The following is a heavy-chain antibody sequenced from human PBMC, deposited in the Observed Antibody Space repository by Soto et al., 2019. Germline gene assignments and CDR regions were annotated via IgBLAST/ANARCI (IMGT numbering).Heavy chain of an antibody. Sequence: ASVKVSCKASGYTFTSYGISWVRQAPGQGLEWMGWISAYNGNTNYAQKLQGRVTMTTDTSTSTAYMELRSLRSDDTAVYYCARRYYDFWSGYSDYYYYYGMDVWGKGTTVTVSS. CDR2: ISAYNGNT. CDR1: GYTFTSYG. CDR3: ARRYYDFWSGYSDYYYYYGMDV. J-gene: IGHJ6*04. D-gene: IGHD3-3*01. V-gene: IGHV1-18*04.